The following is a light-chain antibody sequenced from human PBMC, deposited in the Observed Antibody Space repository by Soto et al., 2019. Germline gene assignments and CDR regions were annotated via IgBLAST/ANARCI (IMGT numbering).Light chain of an antibody. CDR1: QSISSW. V-gene: IGKV1-5*03. CDR2: KAS. J-gene: IGKJ4*01. Sequence: DIHMTQSPSTLSASVGDRVTITFRASQSISSWLAWYQQKPGKAPKLLIYKASSLESGVPSRFSGSGSGTEFTLTISSLQPDDFATYYCQQYNSYPLTFGGGPKVEIK. CDR3: QQYNSYPLT.